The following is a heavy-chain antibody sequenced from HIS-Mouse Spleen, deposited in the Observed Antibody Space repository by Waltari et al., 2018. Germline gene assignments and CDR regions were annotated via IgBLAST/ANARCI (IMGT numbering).Heavy chain of an antibody. CDR3: ARHNLNYWYFDL. CDR2: IYYSGGT. J-gene: IGHJ2*01. V-gene: IGHV4-39*01. Sequence: QLQLQESGPGLVKPSETLSLTCTVSGGSISSSSYYWGWIRQPPGKGLEWVGSIYYSGGTYYNPSLKGRVTISVDTSKNQFSLKLSSVTAADTAVYYCARHNLNYWYFDLWGRGTLVTVSS. CDR1: GGSISSSSYY.